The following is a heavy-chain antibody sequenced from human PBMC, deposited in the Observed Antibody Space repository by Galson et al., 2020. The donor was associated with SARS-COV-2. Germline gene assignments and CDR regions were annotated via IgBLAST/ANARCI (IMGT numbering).Heavy chain of an antibody. D-gene: IGHD1-1*01. Sequence: SETLSLTCTVSGGSISFYYWSWVRQPPGKGLEWIGYIYYSGSTNYNPSLKSRVTISVDTSKNQFSLKLRSVTAADTAVYYCARSVEALSERSRLYYYGLDVWAKGPRSPSP. V-gene: IGHV4-59*13. CDR2: IYYSGST. CDR1: GGSISFYY. CDR3: ARSVEALSERSRLYYYGLDV. J-gene: IGHJ6*02.